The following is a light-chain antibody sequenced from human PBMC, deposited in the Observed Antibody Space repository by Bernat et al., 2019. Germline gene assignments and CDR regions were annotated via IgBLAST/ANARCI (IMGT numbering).Light chain of an antibody. CDR2: AAS. V-gene: IGKV1-6*01. CDR3: LEKYISPYT. CDR1: QGIRND. Sequence: AIQMTQSPSSLSASIGDRVTITCRASQGIRNDLGWYQQKPGKAPKLLIYAASTLQSGVPSRFSGSGSGTDFTLTISSLQAEEFATYYCLEKYISPYTFGQGTKLEIK. J-gene: IGKJ2*01.